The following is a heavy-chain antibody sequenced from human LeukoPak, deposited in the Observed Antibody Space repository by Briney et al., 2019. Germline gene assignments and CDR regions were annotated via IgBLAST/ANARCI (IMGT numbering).Heavy chain of an antibody. CDR2: IRSKANSYAT. Sequence: HAGGSLRLSCAASGFTFSGSAMHWVRQASGKGLEWVGRIRSKANSYATAYAASVKGRFTISRDDSKNTAYLQMNSLKTEDTAVYYCTRRESGLSSGYYYFDYWGQGTLVTVSS. V-gene: IGHV3-73*01. D-gene: IGHD3-22*01. CDR3: TRRESGLSSGYYYFDY. J-gene: IGHJ4*02. CDR1: GFTFSGSA.